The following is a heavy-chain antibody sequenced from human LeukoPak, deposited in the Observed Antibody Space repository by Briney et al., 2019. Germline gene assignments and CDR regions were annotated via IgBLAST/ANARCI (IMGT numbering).Heavy chain of an antibody. CDR1: GGTLSSYA. CDR2: IIPIFGTA. D-gene: IGHD2-21*02. CDR3: AISLCGGDCFRSLSFDI. J-gene: IGHJ3*02. V-gene: IGHV1-69*13. Sequence: SVKVSCKASGGTLSSYAISWVRQAPGQGLEWMGGIIPIFGTANYAQKFQGRVTITADESTSTAYMELSSLRSEDTAVYYCAISLCGGDCFRSLSFDIWGQGTMVTVSS.